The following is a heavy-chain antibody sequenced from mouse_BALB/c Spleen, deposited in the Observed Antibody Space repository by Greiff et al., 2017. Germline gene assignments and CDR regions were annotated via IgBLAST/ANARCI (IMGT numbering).Heavy chain of an antibody. CDR1: GYTFTSYY. D-gene: IGHD4-1*01. CDR2: INPSNGGT. CDR3: TRSAGTDYFDY. J-gene: IGHJ2*01. Sequence: QVQLQQSGAELVKPGASVKLSCKASGYTFTSYYMYWVKQRPGQGLEWIGEINPSNGGTNFNEKFKSKATLTVDKSSSTAYMQLSSLTSEDSAVYYCTRSAGTDYFDYWGQGTTLTVSS. V-gene: IGHV1S81*02.